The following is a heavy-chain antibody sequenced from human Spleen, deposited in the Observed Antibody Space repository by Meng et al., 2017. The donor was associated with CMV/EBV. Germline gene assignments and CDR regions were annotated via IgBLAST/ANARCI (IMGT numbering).Heavy chain of an antibody. CDR3: AKSYGSGKWYFDY. V-gene: IGHV3-30*04. CDR1: GFTFSSFA. CDR2: ISYDGSNK. D-gene: IGHD3-10*01. Sequence: GESLKISCAASGFTFSSFAMHWVRQAPGKGLEWVAVISYDGSNKYYADSVKGRFTISRDNAKNTLHLQMNSLRAEDTAVYFCAKSYGSGKWYFDYWGQGALVTVSS. J-gene: IGHJ4*02.